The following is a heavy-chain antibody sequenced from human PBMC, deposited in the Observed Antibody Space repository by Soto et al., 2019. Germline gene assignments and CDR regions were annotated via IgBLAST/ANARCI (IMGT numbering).Heavy chain of an antibody. Sequence: QVQLVQSGAEVKKPGSSVKVSCKASGGTFSSYTISWVRQAPGQGLEWMGRIIPILGIANYAQKFQGRVTITADKSTSTAYMELSSLRSEDPPVYYCATLLLAYCGGDCPRADYWGQGPLVTVSS. CDR3: ATLLLAYCGGDCPRADY. D-gene: IGHD2-21*02. J-gene: IGHJ4*02. CDR1: GGTFSSYT. CDR2: IIPILGIA. V-gene: IGHV1-69*02.